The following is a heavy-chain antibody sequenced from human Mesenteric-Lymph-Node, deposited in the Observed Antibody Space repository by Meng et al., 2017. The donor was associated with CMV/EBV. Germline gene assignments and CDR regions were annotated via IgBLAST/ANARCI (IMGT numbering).Heavy chain of an antibody. Sequence: ASVTVSRKASGYTFTSYYMHWVRQAPGQGLEWMGIINPSGGSTSFAQKLQGRVTMTRDTSTSTVYMELSSLRSEDTAVYYCAGDRELAYYDFWGGLGGMDVWGQGTTVTVSS. D-gene: IGHD3-3*01. CDR2: INPSGGST. CDR1: GYTFTSYY. J-gene: IGHJ6*02. V-gene: IGHV1-46*01. CDR3: AGDRELAYYDFWGGLGGMDV.